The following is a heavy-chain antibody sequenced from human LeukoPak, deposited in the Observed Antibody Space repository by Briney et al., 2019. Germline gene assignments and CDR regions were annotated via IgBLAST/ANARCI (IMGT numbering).Heavy chain of an antibody. CDR2: IYYSGST. CDR3: ARVAITGVLRWFDP. J-gene: IGHJ5*02. V-gene: IGHV4-59*01. D-gene: IGHD1-20*01. CDR1: GGSIGSYY. Sequence: SETLSLTXTVSGGSIGSYYWSWIRQPPGKGMEWIGYIYYSGSTNYNPSLKSRVTISVDASKNQFSLKLSSVTAADTAVYYCARVAITGVLRWFDPWGQGTLVTVSS.